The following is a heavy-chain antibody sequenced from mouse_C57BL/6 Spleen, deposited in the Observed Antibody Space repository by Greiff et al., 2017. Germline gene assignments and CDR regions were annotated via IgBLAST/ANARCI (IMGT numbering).Heavy chain of an antibody. CDR2: IDPSDSYT. V-gene: IGHV1-50*01. D-gene: IGHD3-2*02. J-gene: IGHJ3*01. CDR1: GYTFTSYW. CDR3: ASDQAPFAY. Sequence: QVQLQQPGAELVKPGASVKLSCKASGYTFTSYWMQWVKQRPGQGLEWIGEIDPSDSYTNYNQKFKGKATLTVDTSSSTAYMQLSSLTSEDSAVYYCASDQAPFAYWGQGTLVTVSA.